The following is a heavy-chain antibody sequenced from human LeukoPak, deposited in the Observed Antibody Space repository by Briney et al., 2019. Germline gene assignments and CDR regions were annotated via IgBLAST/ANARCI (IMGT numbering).Heavy chain of an antibody. CDR3: ARADGGLDY. CDR2: ISSSSSTI. V-gene: IGHV3-48*01. CDR1: GFTFSSYW. D-gene: IGHD4-23*01. J-gene: IGHJ4*02. Sequence: GGSLRLSCAASGFTFSSYWMSWVRQAPGKGLEWVSYISSSSSTIYYADSVKGRFTISRDNAKNSLYLQMNSLRAEDTAVYYCARADGGLDYWGQGTLVTVSS.